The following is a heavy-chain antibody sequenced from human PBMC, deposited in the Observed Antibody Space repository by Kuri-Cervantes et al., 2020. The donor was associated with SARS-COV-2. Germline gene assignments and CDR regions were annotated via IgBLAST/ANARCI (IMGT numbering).Heavy chain of an antibody. D-gene: IGHD1-7*01. CDR1: GGSVSRGSYY. CDR2: IYYSGSA. J-gene: IGHJ1*01. CDR3: ARGGLELQPGYFRH. V-gene: IGHV4-61*01. Sequence: ESLKISCTVSGGSVSRGSYYWSWIRQPPGKGLEWIGYIYYSGSANYNPSLKSRVTISVDTAKNHFPLKLNSVTAADTAVYYCARGGLELQPGYFRHWGQGTLVTVSS.